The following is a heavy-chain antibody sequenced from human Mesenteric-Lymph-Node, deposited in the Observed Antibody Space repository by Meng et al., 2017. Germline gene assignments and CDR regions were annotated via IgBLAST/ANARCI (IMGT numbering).Heavy chain of an antibody. CDR1: GGSFSGYY. V-gene: IGHV4-34*01. J-gene: IGHJ6*02. CDR3: ARGSHGYGMDV. CDR2: INHSGTT. Sequence: QVQLKQWGAGLLKPSETRSLTCAVYGGSFSGYYWSWIRQPPGKGLEWIGEINHSGTTNYNPSLKSRVTISVDTSKNQFSLKLSSVTAADTAVYYCARGSHGYGMDVWGQGTTVTVSS.